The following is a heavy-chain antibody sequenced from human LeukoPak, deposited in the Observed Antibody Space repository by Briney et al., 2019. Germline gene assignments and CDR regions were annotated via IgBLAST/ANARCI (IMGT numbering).Heavy chain of an antibody. Sequence: GASVKVSCKASGYTFTSYDINWVRQAPGQGLEWMGWIGAYNGNTNYAQKLQGRVTMTTDTSTSTAYMELRSLRSDDTAVYYCARDHIPSGYRYGLGSSDYWGQGTLVTVSS. CDR2: IGAYNGNT. CDR1: GYTFTSYD. J-gene: IGHJ4*02. CDR3: ARDHIPSGYRYGLGSSDY. D-gene: IGHD5-18*01. V-gene: IGHV1-18*01.